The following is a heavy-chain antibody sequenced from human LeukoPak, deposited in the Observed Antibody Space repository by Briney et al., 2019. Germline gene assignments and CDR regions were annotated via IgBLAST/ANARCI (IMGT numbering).Heavy chain of an antibody. J-gene: IGHJ1*01. Sequence: GGSLRLSCTGSGFTFSDSTMTWFRRAPGRGPEWVGFVRRKAYGGAALYAASVKGRFIMTRDDSTSIAYLQMNDLKIEDTGVYYCTRGQGLYFWGRGTLVTVSS. CDR2: VRRKAYGGAA. CDR1: GFTFSDST. V-gene: IGHV3-49*03. CDR3: TRGQGLYF. D-gene: IGHD2-8*01.